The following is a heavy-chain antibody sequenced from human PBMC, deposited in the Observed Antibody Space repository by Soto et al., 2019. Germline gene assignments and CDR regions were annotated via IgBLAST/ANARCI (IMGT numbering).Heavy chain of an antibody. CDR2: IYYSGST. J-gene: IGHJ4*02. V-gene: IGHV4-39*01. D-gene: IGHD2-21*01. Sequence: ASETLSLTCTVSGGSISSSSYYWGWIRQPPGKGLEWIGSIYYSGSTYYNPSLKSRVTISVDTSKNQFSLKLSSVTAADTAVYYCARHEYCGGDCFAYFDYWGQGTLVTVPQ. CDR3: ARHEYCGGDCFAYFDY. CDR1: GGSISSSSYY.